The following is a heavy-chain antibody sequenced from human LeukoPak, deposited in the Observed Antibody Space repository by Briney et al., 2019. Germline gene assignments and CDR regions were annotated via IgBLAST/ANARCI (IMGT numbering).Heavy chain of an antibody. CDR2: IRYDGSNK. Sequence: GGSLRLSCAASGFTFSSYGMHWVRQAPGKGLEWVAFIRYDGSNKYYADSVKGRFTISRDNSKNTLYLQMNSLRAEDTAVYYCAKGSYYDSSGYQELDYWGQGTLVTVSS. V-gene: IGHV3-30*02. D-gene: IGHD3-22*01. CDR3: AKGSYYDSSGYQELDY. CDR1: GFTFSSYG. J-gene: IGHJ4*02.